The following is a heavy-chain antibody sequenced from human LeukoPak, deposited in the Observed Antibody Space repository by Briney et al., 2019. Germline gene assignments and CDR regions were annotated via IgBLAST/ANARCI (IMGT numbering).Heavy chain of an antibody. Sequence: ASVKVSCKASGYTFTGYYMHWVRQAPGQGREWMGWINPNSGGTNYAQKFQGWVTMTRDTSISTAYMELSRLRSDDTAVYYCARGAGPMTTVTFYYYYYGMDVWGQGTTVTVSS. J-gene: IGHJ6*02. V-gene: IGHV1-2*04. CDR1: GYTFTGYY. CDR3: ARGAGPMTTVTFYYYYYGMDV. D-gene: IGHD4-17*01. CDR2: INPNSGGT.